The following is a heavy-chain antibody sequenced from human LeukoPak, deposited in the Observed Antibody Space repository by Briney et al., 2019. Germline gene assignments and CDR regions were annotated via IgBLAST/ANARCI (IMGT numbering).Heavy chain of an antibody. D-gene: IGHD6-13*01. CDR1: GGSISSYY. Sequence: SETLSLTCTVSGGSISSYYWSWIRQPPGKGLEWIGYIYYSGSTNYNPSLKSRVTISVDTSKNQSSLKLSSVTAADTAVYYCARSPRAAAGWYFDYWGQGTLVTVSS. J-gene: IGHJ4*02. CDR3: ARSPRAAAGWYFDY. CDR2: IYYSGST. V-gene: IGHV4-59*01.